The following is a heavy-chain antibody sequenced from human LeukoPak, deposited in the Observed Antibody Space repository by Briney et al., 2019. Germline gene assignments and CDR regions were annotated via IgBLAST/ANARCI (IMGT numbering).Heavy chain of an antibody. J-gene: IGHJ4*02. CDR3: ARSAVADTLSAYYFEY. CDR1: GYTFTSYG. D-gene: IGHD6-19*01. CDR2: ISAYSGNT. Sequence: GASVKVSCKASGYTFTSYGISWVRQAPGQGLEWMGLISAYSGNTNFAQKLQGRVTMTTDTSTNTAYMELRSLRSDDTAVYYCARSAVADTLSAYYFEYWGQGTLVTVSS. V-gene: IGHV1-18*01.